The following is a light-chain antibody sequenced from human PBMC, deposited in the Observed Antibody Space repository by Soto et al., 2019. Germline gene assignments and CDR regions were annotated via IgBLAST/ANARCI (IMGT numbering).Light chain of an antibody. J-gene: IGKJ2*01. Sequence: EIMLTQSPGTLSLSPGERATLSCRASQSVSSSYLAWYRQKPGQAPRLLIYGASRRATGIPDRFSGSGSGTDFTLTISRLEPADFAVYYCQHYGSSPGYTFGQGTKLEIK. V-gene: IGKV3-20*01. CDR1: QSVSSSY. CDR3: QHYGSSPGYT. CDR2: GAS.